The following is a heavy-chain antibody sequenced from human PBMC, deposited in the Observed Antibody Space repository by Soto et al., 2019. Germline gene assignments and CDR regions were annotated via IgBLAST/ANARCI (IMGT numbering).Heavy chain of an antibody. J-gene: IGHJ4*02. CDR3: VRVAGSASWYETDS. V-gene: IGHV4-38-2*01. D-gene: IGHD6-13*01. CDR2: TYYGASS. Sequence: PSETLSLTCAVSGYSISIGYYCGCIRQPPGKGLEWLGTTYYGASSYYNPSLRSRITILLDASTNQLSLKLSSVTAADTAVYFCVRVAGSASWYETDSWGQGILVTVSS. CDR1: GYSISIGYY.